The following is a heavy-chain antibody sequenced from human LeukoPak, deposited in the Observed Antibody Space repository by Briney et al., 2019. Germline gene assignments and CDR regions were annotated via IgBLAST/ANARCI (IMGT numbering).Heavy chain of an antibody. V-gene: IGHV3-7*03. CDR2: IKEDGSEK. D-gene: IGHD3-3*01. CDR1: GFIFSRYW. CDR3: ARGAGITIFGVASED. J-gene: IGHJ4*02. Sequence: GGSLRLSCAASGFIFSRYWMSWVRQVPGKGLEWVANIKEDGSEKYYVDSVKGRFTISRDNAKNSLYLQMNSLRAEDTAVYYCARGAGITIFGVASEDWGQGTLVTVSS.